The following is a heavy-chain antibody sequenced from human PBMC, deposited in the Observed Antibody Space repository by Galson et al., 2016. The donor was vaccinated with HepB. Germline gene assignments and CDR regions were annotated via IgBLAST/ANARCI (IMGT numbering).Heavy chain of an antibody. V-gene: IGHV4/OR15-8*02. J-gene: IGHJ4*02. CDR1: GDSISSTNW. CDR2: IYHSGPP. CDR3: ARHRTTSGTFDFPLDH. D-gene: IGHD1-26*01. Sequence: SETLSLTCTVSGDSISSTNWWSWVRQTPGKGLEWIGEIYHSGPPNYNPSLKSRVIMSMDKSKNQFSLEVTSVTAADTAVYFCARHRTTSGTFDFPLDHWGQGTQVIVSS.